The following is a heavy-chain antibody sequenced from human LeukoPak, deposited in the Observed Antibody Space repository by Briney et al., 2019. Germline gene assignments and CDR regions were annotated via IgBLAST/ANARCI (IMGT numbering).Heavy chain of an antibody. CDR3: GARGSGSYYNF. D-gene: IGHD3-10*01. CDR2: ISTGTYI. J-gene: IGHJ4*02. V-gene: IGHV3-21*04. CDR1: GFTFTGYA. Sequence: PGGSLRLSCAASGFTFTGYALNWVRQAPGKGLEWVSSISTGTYIYYADSVKGRFTISRDNAENSVYLQMNSLRAEDTAVYYCGARGSGSYYNFWGQGTLVTVSS.